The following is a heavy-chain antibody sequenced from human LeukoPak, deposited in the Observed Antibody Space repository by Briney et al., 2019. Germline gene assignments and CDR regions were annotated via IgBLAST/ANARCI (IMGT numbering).Heavy chain of an antibody. Sequence: GASVKVSCKASGYTFTSYGISWVLQAPGQGLEWMGWISGYNGNTSYAQKFQGRVTVTTDTSTSTAYMEVRSLISDDAAVYYYARGESYSISVGFDCWGQGTLVTVSS. V-gene: IGHV1-18*01. J-gene: IGHJ4*02. CDR1: GYTFTSYG. D-gene: IGHD6-13*01. CDR3: ARGESYSISVGFDC. CDR2: ISGYNGNT.